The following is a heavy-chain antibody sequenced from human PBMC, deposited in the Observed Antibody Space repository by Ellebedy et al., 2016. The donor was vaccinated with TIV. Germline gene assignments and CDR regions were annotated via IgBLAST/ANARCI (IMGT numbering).Heavy chain of an antibody. J-gene: IGHJ4*02. CDR3: ARGLCGGGNCYSADYFDY. V-gene: IGHV4-34*01. Sequence: SETLSLTXAVYGGSFSDYYWNWIRQPLGKGLEWIGEINHGGSTNYNPSLESRLTVSIDTSKNQFSLKLTSLTAADTAVYFCARGLCGGGNCYSADYFDYWGQGTLVTVSS. CDR1: GGSFSDYY. D-gene: IGHD2-15*01. CDR2: INHGGST.